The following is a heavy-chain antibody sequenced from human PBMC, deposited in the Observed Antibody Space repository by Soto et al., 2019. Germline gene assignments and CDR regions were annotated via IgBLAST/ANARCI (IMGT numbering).Heavy chain of an antibody. CDR1: GYTFTHYY. Sequence: QVQLVQSGAEVKKPGASVRVACKASGYTFTHYYVHWVRQAPGQGVEWMGMIYPSGGPSTYAQTLPGRVALPTDTSASTLYMELRSLSAEDTAVYYCARSSMLASSAGFDLWGQAKVVSVSS. V-gene: IGHV1-46*04. CDR3: ARSSMLASSAGFDL. J-gene: IGHJ3*01. D-gene: IGHD3-16*01. CDR2: IYPSGGPS.